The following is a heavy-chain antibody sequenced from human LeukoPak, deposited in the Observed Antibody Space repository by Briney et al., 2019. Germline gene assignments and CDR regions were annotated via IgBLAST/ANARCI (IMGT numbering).Heavy chain of an antibody. CDR3: ASPDQRPRMLRSSGWSGIFDY. Sequence: ASVKVSCKASGYTFTSYGISWVRQAPGQGLEWMGWISAYNGNTNYAQKLQGRVTMTTDTSTSTAYMELRSLRSDDTAVYYCASPDQRPRMLRSSGWSGIFDYWGQGTLVTVSS. J-gene: IGHJ4*02. D-gene: IGHD6-19*01. CDR1: GYTFTSYG. V-gene: IGHV1-18*01. CDR2: ISAYNGNT.